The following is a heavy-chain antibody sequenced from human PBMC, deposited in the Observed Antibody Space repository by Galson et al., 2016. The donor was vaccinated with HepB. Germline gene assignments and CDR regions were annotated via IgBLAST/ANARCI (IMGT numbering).Heavy chain of an antibody. Sequence: SVKVSCKASGGTFNNYAINWVRQAPGQGPEWMGEIIPIFGKVNLAQKLQGRVTISADETANTAYMELRGLRPEDTAVYYCARGDIRIYGVVIKRDGMDVWGQGTTIIVSS. V-gene: IGHV1-69*13. D-gene: IGHD3-3*01. CDR3: ARGDIRIYGVVIKRDGMDV. CDR1: GGTFNNYA. CDR2: IIPIFGKV. J-gene: IGHJ6*02.